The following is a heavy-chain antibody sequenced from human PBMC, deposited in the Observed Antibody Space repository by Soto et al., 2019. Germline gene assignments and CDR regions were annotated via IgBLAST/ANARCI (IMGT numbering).Heavy chain of an antibody. CDR1: GGSISSGGYY. Sequence: SETLSLTCTVSGGSISSGGYYWSWIRQHPGKGLEWIGYIYYSGSTYYNPSLKSRVTISVDTSKNQFSLKLSSVTAADTAVYYCXRSYYYDSSGYTDAFDIWGQGTMVTVSS. V-gene: IGHV4-31*03. D-gene: IGHD3-22*01. J-gene: IGHJ3*02. CDR2: IYYSGST. CDR3: XRSYYYDSSGYTDAFDI.